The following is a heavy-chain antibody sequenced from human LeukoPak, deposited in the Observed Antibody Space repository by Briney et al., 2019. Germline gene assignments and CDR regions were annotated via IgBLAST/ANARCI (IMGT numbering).Heavy chain of an antibody. CDR1: GFTFSSYA. Sequence: GRSLRLSCAASGFTFSSYAMHWVRQAPGKGLEWVAVISYDGSNKYYADSVKGRFTISRDNSKNTLYLQMNSLRAEDTAVYYCARDRVFDYWGQGTLVTVSP. V-gene: IGHV3-30-3*01. CDR3: ARDRVFDY. CDR2: ISYDGSNK. J-gene: IGHJ4*02.